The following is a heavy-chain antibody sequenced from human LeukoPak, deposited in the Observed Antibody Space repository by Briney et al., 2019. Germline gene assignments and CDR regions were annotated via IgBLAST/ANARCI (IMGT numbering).Heavy chain of an antibody. V-gene: IGHV1-69*04. J-gene: IGHJ4*02. CDR3: ARGRELRFFDY. CDR1: GGTFSSYA. CDR2: IIPILGIA. D-gene: IGHD1-26*01. Sequence: ASVKVSCKASGGTFSSYAISWVRQAPGQGLEWMGRIIPILGIANYAQKFQGRVTITADKSTSTAYMELSSLRSEDTAVYYCARGRELRFFDYWGQGTLVTVSS.